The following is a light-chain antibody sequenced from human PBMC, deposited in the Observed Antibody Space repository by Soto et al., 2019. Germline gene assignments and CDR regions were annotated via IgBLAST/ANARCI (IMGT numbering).Light chain of an antibody. CDR3: SSYTSRSTLV. V-gene: IGLV2-14*01. Sequence: QSALTQPASVSGSPGQSITISCTGTSSDVGSYNYVSWYQHHPGKAPRLMIYASSNRPSGVSHRFSGSRSGNTASLTISGLQAEDEADYYCSSYTSRSTLVFANGTKVTVL. J-gene: IGLJ1*01. CDR1: SSDVGSYNY. CDR2: ASS.